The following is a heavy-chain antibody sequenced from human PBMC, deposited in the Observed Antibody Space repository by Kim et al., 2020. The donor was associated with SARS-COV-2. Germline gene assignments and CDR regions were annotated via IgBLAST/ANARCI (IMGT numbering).Heavy chain of an antibody. D-gene: IGHD5-12*01. CDR1: GGSISSYY. CDR2: IYYSGST. Sequence: SETLSLTCTVSGGSISSYYWSWIRQPPGKGLEWIGYIYYSGSTNYNPSLKSRVTISVDTSKNQFSLKLSSVTAADTAVYYCARDRRWLQFPGPYSNYGMDVWGQGTTVTVSS. V-gene: IGHV4-59*01. J-gene: IGHJ6*02. CDR3: ARDRRWLQFPGPYSNYGMDV.